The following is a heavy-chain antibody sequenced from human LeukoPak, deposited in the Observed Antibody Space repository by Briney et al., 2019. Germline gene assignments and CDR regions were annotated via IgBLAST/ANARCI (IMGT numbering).Heavy chain of an antibody. CDR3: AREPLTSTGSFDL. V-gene: IGHV4-38-2*02. CDR1: GYSISSGYY. CDR2: IYHSGST. D-gene: IGHD1-14*01. Sequence: SETLSLTCTVSGYSISSGYYWGWIRQPPGKGLEWIGSIYHSGSTYYNPSLKSRVTISVDTSKNQFSLKLSSVTAADTAVYYCAREPLTSTGSFDLWGRGTLVTVSS. J-gene: IGHJ2*01.